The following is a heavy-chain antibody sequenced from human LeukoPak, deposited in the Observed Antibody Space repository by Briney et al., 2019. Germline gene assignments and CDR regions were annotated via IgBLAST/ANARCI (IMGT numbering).Heavy chain of an antibody. CDR2: ISSDGSNK. D-gene: IGHD5/OR15-5a*01. V-gene: IGHV3-30-3*01. Sequence: GGSLRLSCAASEFTFSSYAMHWVRQAPGKGLEWVAVISSDGSNKYYADSVKGRFTIPRDNSKSTLYLQMDSLRAEDTAVYYCARASTPGFGLSGFDYWGQGTLVTVSS. J-gene: IGHJ4*02. CDR1: EFTFSSYA. CDR3: ARASTPGFGLSGFDY.